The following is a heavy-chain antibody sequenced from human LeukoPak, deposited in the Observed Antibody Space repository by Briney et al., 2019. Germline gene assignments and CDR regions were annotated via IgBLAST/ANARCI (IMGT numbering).Heavy chain of an antibody. V-gene: IGHV3-53*01. CDR1: GFTVSSNY. D-gene: IGHD1-1*01. Sequence: GGSLRLSCAASGFTVSSNYMSWVRQAPGKGLEWVSVIYSGGSTYYADSVKGRFTISRDNSKNTLYLQMNSLRAEDTAVYYCAKMVSAGTPSRYFDYWGQGTLVTVSS. CDR3: AKMVSAGTPSRYFDY. J-gene: IGHJ4*02. CDR2: IYSGGST.